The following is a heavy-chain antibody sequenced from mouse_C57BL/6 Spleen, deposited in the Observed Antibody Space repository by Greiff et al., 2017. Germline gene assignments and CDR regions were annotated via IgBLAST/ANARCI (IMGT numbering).Heavy chain of an antibody. D-gene: IGHD1-1*01. CDR3: ARYTTVEAWFAY. J-gene: IGHJ3*01. V-gene: IGHV1-22*01. CDR1: GYTFTDYN. Sequence: DVQLQQSGPELVKPGASVKMSCKASGYTFTDYNMHWVKQSHGKSLEWIGYINPNNGGTSYNQKFKGKATLTVNKSSSTAYMELRSLTSEDSAVYYCARYTTVEAWFAYWGQGTLVTVSA. CDR2: INPNNGGT.